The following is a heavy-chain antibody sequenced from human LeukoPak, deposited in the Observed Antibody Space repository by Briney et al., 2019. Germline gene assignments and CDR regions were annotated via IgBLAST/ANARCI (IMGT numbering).Heavy chain of an antibody. J-gene: IGHJ3*02. D-gene: IGHD4-11*01. CDR2: MNPNSGNT. V-gene: IGHV1-8*03. CDR3: ASRGGLTTLDAFDI. CDR1: GYTFTSYG. Sequence: GASVKVSCKASGYTFTSYGISWVRQATGQGLEWMGWMNPNSGNTGYAQKFQGRVTITRNTSISTAYMELSSLRSEDTAVYYCASRGGLTTLDAFDIWGQGTMVTVSS.